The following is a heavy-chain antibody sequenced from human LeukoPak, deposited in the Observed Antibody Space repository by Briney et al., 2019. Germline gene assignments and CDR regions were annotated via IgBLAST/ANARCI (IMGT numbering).Heavy chain of an antibody. CDR1: GFTFSTYS. CDR2: ISSSSSTI. CDR3: ARIMTTVTTVEY. Sequence: GGSLRLSCAASGFTFSTYSMNWVRQSPGKGLEWVSYISSSSSTIHYADSVKGRFTISRGNAKNSLYLQMNSLRAEDTAVYYCARIMTTVTTVEYWGQGTLVTVSS. D-gene: IGHD4-17*01. J-gene: IGHJ4*02. V-gene: IGHV3-48*01.